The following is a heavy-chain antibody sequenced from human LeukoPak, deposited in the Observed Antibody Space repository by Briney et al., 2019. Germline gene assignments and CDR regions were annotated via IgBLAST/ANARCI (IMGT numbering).Heavy chain of an antibody. Sequence: GASVKVSCKASGYTFTSYGISWVRQAPGQGLEWMGWICAYNGNTNYAQKLQGRVTMTTDTSTSTAYMELRSLRSDDTAVYYCARVLFDFWSGYPLDYWGQGTLVTVSS. D-gene: IGHD3-3*01. V-gene: IGHV1-18*01. CDR2: ICAYNGNT. J-gene: IGHJ4*02. CDR1: GYTFTSYG. CDR3: ARVLFDFWSGYPLDY.